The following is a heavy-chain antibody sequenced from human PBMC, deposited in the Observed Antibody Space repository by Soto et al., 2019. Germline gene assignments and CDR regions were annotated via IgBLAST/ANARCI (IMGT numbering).Heavy chain of an antibody. J-gene: IGHJ3*01. CDR1: GDAFSTSD. CDR2: IIPVFGAA. D-gene: IGHD3-22*01. CDR3: ARDPRSGWAHDAFDV. Sequence: QVHLVQSGAEVKMPGSSVRVSCASSGDAFSTSDIGWVRQAPGQGLEWMGGIIPVFGAANYAQKFKGRVTITADESTRTAYLEMSSLKPEDTATYYCARDPRSGWAHDAFDVWGPGTSIIVSS. V-gene: IGHV1-69*01.